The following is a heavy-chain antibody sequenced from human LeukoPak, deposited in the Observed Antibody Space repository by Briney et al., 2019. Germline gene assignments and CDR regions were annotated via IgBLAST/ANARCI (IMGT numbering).Heavy chain of an antibody. Sequence: SETLSLTCTASGGSISSSSYYWGWIRQPPGKGLEWIGSIYYSGSTYYNPSLKSRVTISVDTSKNQFSLKLSSVTAADTAVYYCARDPYGSYDAFDIWGQGTMVTVSS. D-gene: IGHD3-10*01. CDR3: ARDPYGSYDAFDI. CDR2: IYYSGST. V-gene: IGHV4-39*07. CDR1: GGSISSSSYY. J-gene: IGHJ3*02.